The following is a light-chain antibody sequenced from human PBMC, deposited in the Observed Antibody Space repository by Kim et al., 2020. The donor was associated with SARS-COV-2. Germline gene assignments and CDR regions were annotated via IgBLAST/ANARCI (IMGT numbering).Light chain of an antibody. Sequence: AILNCKASQTVLYNSNNKNYLAWYQQKPGQAPKLLIYWASIREAGVSDRFSGSGSETDFTLTISSLQAEDVAVYYCQQYYSTPPSFGQGTKLEI. CDR1: QTVLYNSNNKNY. CDR3: QQYYSTPPS. CDR2: WAS. J-gene: IGKJ2*03. V-gene: IGKV4-1*01.